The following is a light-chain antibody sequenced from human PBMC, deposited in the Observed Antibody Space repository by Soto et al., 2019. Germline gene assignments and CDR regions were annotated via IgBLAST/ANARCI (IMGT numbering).Light chain of an antibody. Sequence: DIVITQSPLSLPVTPGDAGSISFMSSQILLHSNGYNYLDWYLQKPGQSPQLLIYLGSNRASGVPDRFSGSGSGTDFTLKISRVEAEDVGVYYCMQALQTSINFGQGTRREI. CDR2: LGS. CDR1: QILLHSNGYNY. V-gene: IGKV2-28*01. J-gene: IGKJ5*01. CDR3: MQALQTSIN.